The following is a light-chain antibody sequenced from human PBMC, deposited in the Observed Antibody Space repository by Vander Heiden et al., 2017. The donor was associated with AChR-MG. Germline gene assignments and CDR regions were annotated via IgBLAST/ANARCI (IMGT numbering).Light chain of an antibody. CDR3: SSYTRSTTVL. CDR2: GVG. V-gene: IGLV2-14*01. Sequence: QSTLPQPASVSGSPGQSITISCTGTSGDVGAYDYVSWYQQHPGEAPKLMIYGVGQRPSGVSNRFSGSKSGNTASLTISGLQAEDEADYYCSSYTRSTTVLFGGGTKLTVL. J-gene: IGLJ2*01. CDR1: SGDVGAYDY.